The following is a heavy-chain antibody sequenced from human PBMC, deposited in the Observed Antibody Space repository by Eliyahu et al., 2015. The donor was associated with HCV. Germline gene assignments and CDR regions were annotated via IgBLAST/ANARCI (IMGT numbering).Heavy chain of an antibody. J-gene: IGHJ4*02. V-gene: IGHV4-34*01. CDR3: ARRALLWFGESQKSWYFDY. D-gene: IGHD3-10*01. CDR2: INHTGST. CDR1: GGSFXGYY. Sequence: QVQLQQWGAGLLKPSXTLSLTCAVYGGSFXGYYWSWIRQAPGKGLEWIGEINHTGSTNYNPSLKSRVTISVDTSKNQFSLKLSSVTAADTAVYYCARRALLWFGESQKSWYFDYWGQGTLVTVSS.